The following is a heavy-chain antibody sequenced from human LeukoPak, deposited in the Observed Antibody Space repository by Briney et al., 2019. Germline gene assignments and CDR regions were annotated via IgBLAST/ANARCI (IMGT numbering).Heavy chain of an antibody. Sequence: GGSLRLSCAASGFTFSSYGMHWVRQAPGKGLEWVAVISYDGSNKYYADSVKGRFTISRDNSKNTLYLQMNSLRAEDTAVYYCAKDLDYYGSGSYYYGMDVWGQGTTVTVSS. J-gene: IGHJ6*02. CDR3: AKDLDYYGSGSYYYGMDV. CDR1: GFTFSSYG. D-gene: IGHD3-10*01. CDR2: ISYDGSNK. V-gene: IGHV3-30*18.